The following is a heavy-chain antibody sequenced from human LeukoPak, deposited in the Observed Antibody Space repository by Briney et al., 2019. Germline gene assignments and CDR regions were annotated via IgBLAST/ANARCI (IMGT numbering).Heavy chain of an antibody. V-gene: IGHV7-4-1*02. Sequence: ASVKVSCKASGYTFTSYAMNWGRQAPGQGLEWGGWINTNTGNPKYAQGFTGGVVFSLDTSVSTAYLQISSLKAEDTAVYYCARDNFSQTSGYSSGWLDYSYYYYMDVWGKGTTVTVSS. CDR2: INTNTGNP. D-gene: IGHD6-19*01. CDR1: GYTFTSYA. J-gene: IGHJ6*03. CDR3: ARDNFSQTSGYSSGWLDYSYYYYMDV.